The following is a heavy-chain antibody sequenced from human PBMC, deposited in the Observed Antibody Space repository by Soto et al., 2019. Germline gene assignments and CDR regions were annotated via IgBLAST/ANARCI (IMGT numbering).Heavy chain of an antibody. D-gene: IGHD3-10*01. J-gene: IGHJ5*02. CDR1: GDSIRSDDSF. Sequence: QVRLLESGPEMVKPSGTLSLTCTVSGDSIRSDDSFWGWIRRPPGQGLEWVGTISHKGDTFYNPPFDSLLTMSLDTSNNQFSLGLTSVHAADAGVYFCARQVRGPFPHYGWLSPVTSWGQGTQVTVSS. CDR3: ARQVRGPFPHYGWLSPVTS. CDR2: ISHKGDT. V-gene: IGHV4-39*01.